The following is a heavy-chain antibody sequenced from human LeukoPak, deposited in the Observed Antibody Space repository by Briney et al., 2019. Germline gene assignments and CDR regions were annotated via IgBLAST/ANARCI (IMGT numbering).Heavy chain of an antibody. D-gene: IGHD3-3*01. CDR1: GFTFSSYA. Sequence: GGSLRLSCAASGFTFSSYAMSWVRQAPGKGLEWVSAISGSGGSTYYADSVKGRFTISRDNSKNTLYLQMNSLRAEDTAVYYCATDDFWSGYYTGYWGQGILVTVSS. V-gene: IGHV3-23*01. CDR2: ISGSGGST. J-gene: IGHJ4*02. CDR3: ATDDFWSGYYTGY.